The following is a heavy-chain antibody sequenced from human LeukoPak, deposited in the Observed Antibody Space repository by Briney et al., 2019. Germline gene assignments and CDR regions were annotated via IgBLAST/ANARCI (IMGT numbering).Heavy chain of an antibody. CDR2: ISSSSSYI. CDR1: GFTFSSYS. V-gene: IGHV3-21*01. D-gene: IGHD3-22*01. J-gene: IGHJ4*02. Sequence: GGSLRLSCAASGFTFSSYSMNWVRQAPGKGLEWVSSISSSSSYIYYADSVKGRFTISRDNAKNSLYLQMNSLGAEDTAVYYCARGSPDYYDSSGYADYWGQGTLVTVSS. CDR3: ARGSPDYYDSSGYADY.